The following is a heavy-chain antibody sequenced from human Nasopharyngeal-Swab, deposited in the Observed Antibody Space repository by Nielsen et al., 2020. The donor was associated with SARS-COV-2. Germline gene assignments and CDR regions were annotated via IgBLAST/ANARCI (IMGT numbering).Heavy chain of an antibody. CDR2: INSDGSGT. J-gene: IGHJ5*02. D-gene: IGHD3-3*01. CDR1: GFTFSSYW. CDR3: ARDDRYDFWSGYINWFDP. V-gene: IGHV3-74*01. Sequence: GGSLRLSCAASGFTFSSYWMHWVRQAPGKGLVWVSRINSDGSGTSYADSVKGRFTISRDNAKNTLYLQMNSLRAEDTAVYYCARDDRYDFWSGYINWFDPWGQGTLVTVSS.